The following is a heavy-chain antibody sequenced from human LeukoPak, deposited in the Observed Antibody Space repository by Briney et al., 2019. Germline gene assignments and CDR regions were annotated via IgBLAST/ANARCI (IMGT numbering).Heavy chain of an antibody. CDR2: ISGSGGRT. J-gene: IGHJ3*02. Sequence: GGSLRLSCAASGFTFRSYGMNWVRQAPGKGLEWVSDISGSGGRTNHADSVKGRFTISRDNSKNTLYLQMNSLRAEDTAVYYCARGGYGANDDAFDIWGQGTMVTVSS. CDR1: GFTFRSYG. V-gene: IGHV3-23*01. D-gene: IGHD4-23*01. CDR3: ARGGYGANDDAFDI.